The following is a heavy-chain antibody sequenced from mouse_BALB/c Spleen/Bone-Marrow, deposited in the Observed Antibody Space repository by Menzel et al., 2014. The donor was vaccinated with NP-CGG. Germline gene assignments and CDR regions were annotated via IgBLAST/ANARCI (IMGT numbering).Heavy chain of an antibody. CDR3: ARGYYVKEY. J-gene: IGHJ4*01. CDR2: INPSSGYT. CDR1: GYTLTSYW. Sequence: AQLQESGAELAKPGASVKMSCKASGYTLTSYWMHWVKQRPGQGLEWIGYINPSSGYTEFNQRFKDKATLTADRSSSTAYMQLSGPTSENSTVYYCARGYYVKEYWGQAPSVTDSS. V-gene: IGHV1-7*01.